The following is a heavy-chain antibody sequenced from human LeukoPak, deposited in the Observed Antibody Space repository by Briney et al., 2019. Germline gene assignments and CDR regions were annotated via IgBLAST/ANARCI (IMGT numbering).Heavy chain of an antibody. CDR2: ISGSGATT. CDR1: GFTFDTYG. V-gene: IGHV3-23*01. Sequence: GGSLRLSCAASGFTFDTYGMNWVRQAPGKGLEWVSGISGSGATTYYADSVKGRFTISRDNSKNTLDLQMNSLRVEDTAVYYCAKSPPESYCSTSSCPSQHWGQGTLVTVSS. D-gene: IGHD2-2*01. J-gene: IGHJ1*01. CDR3: AKSPPESYCSTSSCPSQH.